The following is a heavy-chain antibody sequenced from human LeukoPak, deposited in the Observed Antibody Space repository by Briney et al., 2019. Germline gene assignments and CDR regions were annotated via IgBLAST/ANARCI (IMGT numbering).Heavy chain of an antibody. CDR3: ARDPSRAYYYDSSGYFY. J-gene: IGHJ4*02. Sequence: PGGSLRLSCAASGFTFSSYSMTWVRQAPGKGREWVSYFSSSSSTIYYADSVKGRFTISRDNAKNSLYLQMNSLRDEDTAVYYCARDPSRAYYYDSSGYFYWGQGTLVTVSS. CDR2: FSSSSSTI. V-gene: IGHV3-48*02. CDR1: GFTFSSYS. D-gene: IGHD3-22*01.